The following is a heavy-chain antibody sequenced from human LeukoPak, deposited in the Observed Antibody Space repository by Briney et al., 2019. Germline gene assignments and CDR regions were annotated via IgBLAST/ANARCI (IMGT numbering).Heavy chain of an antibody. V-gene: IGHV3-23*01. J-gene: IGHJ4*02. CDR3: ARGDGYNSFDY. D-gene: IGHD5-24*01. CDR1: GFTFSSYA. Sequence: GGSLRLSCAASGFTFSSYAMSWVRQAPGKGLEWVSAISGSGGSTHYADSVKGRFTTSRDNSKNTLYLQMNSLRAEDTAVYYCARGDGYNSFDYWGQGTLVTVSS. CDR2: ISGSGGST.